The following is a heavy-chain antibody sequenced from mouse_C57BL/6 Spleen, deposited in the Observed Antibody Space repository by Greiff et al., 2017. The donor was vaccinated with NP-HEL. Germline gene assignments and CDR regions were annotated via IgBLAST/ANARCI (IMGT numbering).Heavy chain of an antibody. CDR1: GYTFTSYW. Sequence: QVQLQQPGAELVKPGASVKLSCKASGYTFTSYWMHWVKQRPGRGLEWIGRIDPNSGGTKYNEKFKSKATLTVDKPSSTAYMQLSSLTSEDSAVYYCARRYYGSSYFYWYFDVWGTGTTVTVSS. J-gene: IGHJ1*03. D-gene: IGHD1-1*01. CDR3: ARRYYGSSYFYWYFDV. CDR2: IDPNSGGT. V-gene: IGHV1-72*01.